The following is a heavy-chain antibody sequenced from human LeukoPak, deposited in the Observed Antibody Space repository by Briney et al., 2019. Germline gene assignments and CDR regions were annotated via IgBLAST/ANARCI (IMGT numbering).Heavy chain of an antibody. Sequence: ASVKVSCKASGYTFTGYYMHWVRQAPGQGLEWMGWINPNSGGTNYAQKFQGRVTMTRDTSISTAYMELSRLRSDDTAVYYCAGGYYGSGSYFDYWGQGTLVTVSS. CDR1: GYTFTGYY. J-gene: IGHJ4*02. CDR3: AGGYYGSGSYFDY. V-gene: IGHV1-2*02. D-gene: IGHD3-10*01. CDR2: INPNSGGT.